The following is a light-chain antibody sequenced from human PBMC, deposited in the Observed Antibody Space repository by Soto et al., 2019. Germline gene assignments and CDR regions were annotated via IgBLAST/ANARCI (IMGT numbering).Light chain of an antibody. CDR2: GAS. CDR1: QSVSDNY. CDR3: QQYGSQSWT. Sequence: EVVVTQSPGTLSLSLGERATLSCRASQSVSDNYLAWYQQKPGQAPTLLIYGASSRATGIPDRFSGSGSGTDFTLTISRLEPEDFAVYYCQQYGSQSWTFGQGTKVEVK. V-gene: IGKV3-20*01. J-gene: IGKJ1*01.